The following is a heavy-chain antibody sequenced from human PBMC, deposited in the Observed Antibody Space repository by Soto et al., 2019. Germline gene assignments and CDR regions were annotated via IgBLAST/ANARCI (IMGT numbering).Heavy chain of an antibody. Sequence: ASVKVSCKSSGYTFTDHYIHWVRQAPGPGLEWMGWINPKSGGTNYAQKFQGRVTMTRDTSISTAYLDLSGLSSNDTAMYFCARWGQEYCSGYYYAPYGMDVWGQGTTVTVSS. CDR1: GYTFTDHY. CDR2: INPKSGGT. V-gene: IGHV1-2*02. D-gene: IGHD2-15*01. J-gene: IGHJ6*02. CDR3: ARWGQEYCSGYYYAPYGMDV.